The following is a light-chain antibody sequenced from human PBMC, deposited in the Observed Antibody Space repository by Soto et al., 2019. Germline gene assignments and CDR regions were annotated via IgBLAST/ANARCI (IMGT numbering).Light chain of an antibody. CDR1: QSVSNNY. CDR2: GAS. J-gene: IGKJ5*01. Sequence: EIVLTQSPGTLSLSPGERATLSCRASQSVSNNYLAWYQQKPGQAPRLLIYGASNRATGIPDRFTGSGSGTDFTLTINSLEPEDFAVYYCQQRSNRPITFGQGTRLEIK. V-gene: IGKV3D-20*02. CDR3: QQRSNRPIT.